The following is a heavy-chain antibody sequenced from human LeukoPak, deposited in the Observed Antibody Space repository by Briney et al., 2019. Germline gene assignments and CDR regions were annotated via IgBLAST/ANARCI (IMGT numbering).Heavy chain of an antibody. D-gene: IGHD5-24*01. V-gene: IGHV4-30-2*01. CDR3: ARGADGTGYNYGY. CDR1: GGSISSGGYS. CDR2: IYHSGST. Sequence: SETLSLTCAVSGGSISSGGYSWSWIRQPPGKGLEWIGYIYHSGSTYYNPSLKSRVAISVDTSKNQFSLKLSSVTAADTAVYYCARGADGTGYNYGYWGQGTLVTVSS. J-gene: IGHJ4*02.